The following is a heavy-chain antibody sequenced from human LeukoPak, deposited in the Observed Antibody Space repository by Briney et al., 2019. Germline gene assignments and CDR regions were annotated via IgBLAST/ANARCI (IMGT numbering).Heavy chain of an antibody. V-gene: IGHV3-48*03. D-gene: IGHD5-18*01. J-gene: IGHJ4*02. Sequence: GGSLRLSCAASGFTFSSYEMNWVRQAPGKGLEWVSYISRSGSTIYYADSVKGRFTISRDNAKNSLYLQTNSLRGEDTAVYYCARDLAMVHFDYWGQGTLVTVSS. CDR2: ISRSGSTI. CDR3: ARDLAMVHFDY. CDR1: GFTFSSYE.